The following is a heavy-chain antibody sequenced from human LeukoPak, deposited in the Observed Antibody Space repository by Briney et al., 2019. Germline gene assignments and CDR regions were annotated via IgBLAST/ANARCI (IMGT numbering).Heavy chain of an antibody. CDR2: INTDGSST. CDR3: ATGPNTSPFDY. V-gene: IGHV3-74*03. CDR1: GFPFSGYW. Sequence: GGSLRLSCAASGFPFSGYWMHWVRQAPGKGLVWVSRINTDGSSTTYADSVKGRFTISRDNAKNTLYLQMNSLRADDTAVYYCATGPNTSPFDYWGQGTLVTVSS. D-gene: IGHD2-2*01. J-gene: IGHJ4*02.